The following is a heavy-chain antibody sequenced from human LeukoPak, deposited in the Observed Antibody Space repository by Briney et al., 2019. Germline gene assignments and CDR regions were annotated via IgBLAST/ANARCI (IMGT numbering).Heavy chain of an antibody. D-gene: IGHD5-18*01. J-gene: IGHJ5*02. Sequence: GGSLRLSCAASGFTFSTYAMNWVRQAPGKRLEWVSSITGSGRDTYYAGSVKGRITISRDNSKNTLYLQMNSLRADDTAVYYCGRDGRLIQLWFDPWGQGTLVTVSS. CDR3: GRDGRLIQLWFDP. V-gene: IGHV3-23*01. CDR1: GFTFSTYA. CDR2: ITGSGRDT.